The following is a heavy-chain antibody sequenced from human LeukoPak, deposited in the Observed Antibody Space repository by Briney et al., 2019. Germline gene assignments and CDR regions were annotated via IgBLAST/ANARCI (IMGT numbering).Heavy chain of an antibody. V-gene: IGHV1-46*01. Sequence: GASVKVSCKASGYTFTSYYMHWVRQAPGQGLEWMGIINPSGGSTSYAQKFQGRVTMTRDTSTSTVYMELSSLRSEDTAVYYCARGGSTTGTFDAFDIWGQGTMVTVSS. CDR2: INPSGGST. J-gene: IGHJ3*02. D-gene: IGHD1-1*01. CDR3: ARGGSTTGTFDAFDI. CDR1: GYTFTSYY.